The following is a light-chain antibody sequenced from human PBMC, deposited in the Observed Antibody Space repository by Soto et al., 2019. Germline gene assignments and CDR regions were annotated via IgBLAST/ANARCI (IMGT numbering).Light chain of an antibody. CDR3: QSYDSSLSGRGV. V-gene: IGLV1-40*01. J-gene: IGLJ2*01. Sequence: QPVLTQPPSVSGAPGQRVTISCTGSSSNIGAGYDVHWYQQLPGTAPKLLIYGNSNRPSGVPDRFSGSKSGTSASLAITGLQAEDEADYYCQSYDSSLSGRGVLGGGTKLTVL. CDR1: SSNIGAGYD. CDR2: GNS.